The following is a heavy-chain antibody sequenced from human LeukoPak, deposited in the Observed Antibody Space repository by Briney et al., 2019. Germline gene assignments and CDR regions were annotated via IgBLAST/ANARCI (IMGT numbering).Heavy chain of an antibody. CDR2: ISSSSSAT. D-gene: IGHD2-2*01. J-gene: IGHJ4*02. CDR3: AKIPKGGYFDS. Sequence: GGSLRLSCAASGFSFSSYDMHWVRQAPGKGLEWVSSISSSSSATYYADSVKGRFTISRDSSKNTLSLQMNSLRAEDTAVYYCAKIPKGGYFDSWGQGTLVTVSS. CDR1: GFSFSSYD. V-gene: IGHV3-23*01.